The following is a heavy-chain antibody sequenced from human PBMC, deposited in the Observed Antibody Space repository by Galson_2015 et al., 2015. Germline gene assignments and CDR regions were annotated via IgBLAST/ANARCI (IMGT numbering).Heavy chain of an antibody. CDR2: NVVGSGNT. V-gene: IGHV1-58*01. CDR1: GFTFTNAA. J-gene: IGHJ5*02. Sequence: SVKDSCKASGFTFTNAAVQWVRQARGQRLEWIGWNVVGSGNTNYAQKFQERVTITREMSTSTAYMELSSLRSEDTAVYYCAADLPVGYWFDPWGQGTLVTVSS. CDR3: AADLPVGYWFDP.